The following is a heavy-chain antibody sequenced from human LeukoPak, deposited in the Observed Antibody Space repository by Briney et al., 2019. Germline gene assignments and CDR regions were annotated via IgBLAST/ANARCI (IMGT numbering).Heavy chain of an antibody. CDR2: ISYDGSNK. J-gene: IGHJ3*02. D-gene: IGHD3-10*01. V-gene: IGHV3-30-3*01. CDR1: GFTFSSYA. CDR3: AREATHNPMDDAFDI. Sequence: PGRSLRLSCAASGFTFSSYAMPWVRQAPGKGLEWVAVISYDGSNKYYADSVKGRFTISRDNSKNTLYLQMNSLRAEDTAVYYCAREATHNPMDDAFDIWGQGTMVTVSS.